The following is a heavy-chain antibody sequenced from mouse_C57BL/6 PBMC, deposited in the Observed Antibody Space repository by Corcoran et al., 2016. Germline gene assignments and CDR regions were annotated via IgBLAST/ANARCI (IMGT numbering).Heavy chain of an antibody. CDR3: ARLHYGSSYNFDY. Sequence: QIQLVQSGPELKKPGETVKISCKASGYTFTTYGMSWVKQAPGKGLKWMGWINTYSGVPTYADDFKGRFAFSLETSASTAYLQINNLKNEDTATYFCARLHYGSSYNFDYWGQGTTLTVSS. D-gene: IGHD1-1*01. J-gene: IGHJ2*01. V-gene: IGHV9-3*01. CDR1: GYTFTTYG. CDR2: INTYSGVP.